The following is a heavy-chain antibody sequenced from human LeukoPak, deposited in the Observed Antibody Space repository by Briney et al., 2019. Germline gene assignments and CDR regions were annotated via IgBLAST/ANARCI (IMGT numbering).Heavy chain of an antibody. CDR3: AREAGYCTNGVCYWGYYYYMDV. V-gene: IGHV3-21*01. J-gene: IGHJ6*03. CDR2: ISSSSSYI. CDR1: GFTFSSYS. D-gene: IGHD2-8*01. Sequence: GGSLRLSCAASGFTFSSYSMNWVRQAPGKGLEWVSSISSSSSYIYYADSVKGRFTISRDNAKNSLYLQMNSLRAEDTAVYYCAREAGYCTNGVCYWGYYYYMDVWGKGTTVTVSS.